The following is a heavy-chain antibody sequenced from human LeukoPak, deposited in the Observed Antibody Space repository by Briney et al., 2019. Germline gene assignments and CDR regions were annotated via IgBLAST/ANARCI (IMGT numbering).Heavy chain of an antibody. CDR1: GFTFSGSA. CDR3: ARRDIVVIVSASDY. V-gene: IGHV3-73*01. J-gene: IGHJ4*02. Sequence: QSGGSLRLSCAASGFTFSGSAMHWVRQASGKGLEWVGRIRSKANSYATAYAASVKGRFTISRDDSKNTAYLQMNSLRVDDTAVYYCARRDIVVIVSASDYWGQGTLVTVSS. D-gene: IGHD2-15*01. CDR2: IRSKANSYAT.